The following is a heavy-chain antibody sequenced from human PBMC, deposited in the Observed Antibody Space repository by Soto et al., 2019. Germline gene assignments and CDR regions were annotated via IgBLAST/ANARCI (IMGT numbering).Heavy chain of an antibody. D-gene: IGHD2-15*01. CDR1: GFTFSSYG. J-gene: IGHJ5*02. Sequence: PGGSLRLSCAASGFTFSSYGMTWVRQAPGKGLEWVSFSSATGAGTYYADSVKGRCTISRDNAKSTLFLQMNSLRDEDTAVYYCAREFCSGGNCYTYYFDPWGQGIPVTVSS. CDR3: AREFCSGGNCYTYYFDP. V-gene: IGHV3-23*01. CDR2: SSATGAGT.